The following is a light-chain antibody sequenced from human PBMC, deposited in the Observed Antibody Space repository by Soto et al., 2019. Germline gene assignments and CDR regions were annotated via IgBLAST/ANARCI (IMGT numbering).Light chain of an antibody. Sequence: DIHMTHAPSILSTCVGDRVTITCRSSETISSWLAWYQQKEGKAPKLLMYDASTLESGVPPRFSGSRSGTEFTLTISSLQPDDCGTYYCQQYHSFFSVTFGQGTKVDIK. J-gene: IGKJ1*01. CDR3: QQYHSFFSVT. CDR1: ETISSW. CDR2: DAS. V-gene: IGKV1-5*01.